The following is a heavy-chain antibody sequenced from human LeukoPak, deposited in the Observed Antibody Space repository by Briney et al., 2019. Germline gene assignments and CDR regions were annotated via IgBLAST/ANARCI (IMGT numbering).Heavy chain of an antibody. Sequence: KTGESLKISCKGSGYSFTNFWIGWVRQMPGKGLGWMGIIYPTDSDPQYSPSFQGQVTISVDKSISTAYLQWSSLKASDTAMYYCARLILNYGWDWGQGTLVTVSS. CDR2: IYPTDSDP. CDR3: ARLILNYGWD. D-gene: IGHD4-17*01. V-gene: IGHV5-51*01. CDR1: GYSFTNFW. J-gene: IGHJ4*02.